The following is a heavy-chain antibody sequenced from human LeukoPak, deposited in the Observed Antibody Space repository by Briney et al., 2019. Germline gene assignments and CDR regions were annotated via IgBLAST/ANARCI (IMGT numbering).Heavy chain of an antibody. Sequence: ASVKVSCKASGYTFTSYYMHWVRQAPGQGLEWMGWINPNSGGTNYAQKLQGRVTMTTDTSTSTAYMELRSLRSDDTAVYYCARAPGVGAVDDYWGQGTLVTVSS. J-gene: IGHJ4*02. CDR3: ARAPGVGAVDDY. CDR2: INPNSGGT. D-gene: IGHD1-26*01. CDR1: GYTFTSYY. V-gene: IGHV1-2*02.